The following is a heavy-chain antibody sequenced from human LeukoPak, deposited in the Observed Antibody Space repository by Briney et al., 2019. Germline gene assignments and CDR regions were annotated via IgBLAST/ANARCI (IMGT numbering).Heavy chain of an antibody. D-gene: IGHD6-13*01. CDR2: INPSGGAT. J-gene: IGHJ6*03. CDR3: ARTFNPRSAAGMGYYYYYMDV. V-gene: IGHV1-46*01. Sequence: GASVKVSCKASGYTFTRYYMHWVRQAPGQGLEWMGIINPSGGATNYAQKFQGRVTMTRDTSTSTVYMELSSLRSEDTAVYYCARTFNPRSAAGMGYYYYYMDVWGRGTTITVSS. CDR1: GYTFTRYY.